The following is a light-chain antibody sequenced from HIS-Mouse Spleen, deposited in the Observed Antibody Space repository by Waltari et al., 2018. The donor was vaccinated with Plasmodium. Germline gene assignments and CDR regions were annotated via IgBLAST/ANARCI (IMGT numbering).Light chain of an antibody. CDR2: RDS. CDR1: NIGSKN. V-gene: IGLV3-9*01. J-gene: IGLJ3*02. CDR3: QVWDSSGNHWV. Sequence: SYELTQPLSVSVALGQTARITCGGNNIGSKNVHWYQQKPGQAPVLVIYRDSNRPSGIPERFSGSNSGNTATLTISRAQAGDEADYYCQVWDSSGNHWVFGGGTKLTVL.